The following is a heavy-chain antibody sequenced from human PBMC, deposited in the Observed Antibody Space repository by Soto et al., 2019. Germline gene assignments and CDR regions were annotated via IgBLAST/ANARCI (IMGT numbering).Heavy chain of an antibody. Sequence: VPLVESGGGLVQPGGSLRLSCAASGFIFSDHYMDWVRKAPGKGLEWVGRIKNKANSYTTEYAASVKGRFTISRDDSKNSLYLQMNSLQTEDTSVYYCTRISLVGATGGRYFDYWGQGTLLTVSS. V-gene: IGHV3-72*01. J-gene: IGHJ4*02. CDR3: TRISLVGATGGRYFDY. D-gene: IGHD1-26*01. CDR2: IKNKANSYTT. CDR1: GFIFSDHY.